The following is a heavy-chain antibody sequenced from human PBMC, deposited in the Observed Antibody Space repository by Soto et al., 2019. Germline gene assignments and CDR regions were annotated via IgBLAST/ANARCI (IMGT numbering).Heavy chain of an antibody. V-gene: IGHV1-69*13. Sequence: ASVKVSCKASGGTFSSYAISWVRQAPGQGLEWMGGIIPIFGTANYAQKFQGRVTITADESTSTAYMELSSLRSEDTAVYYCARRVAVAGRGDFDIWGQGTMVTVSS. CDR1: GGTFSSYA. D-gene: IGHD6-19*01. J-gene: IGHJ3*02. CDR2: IIPIFGTA. CDR3: ARRVAVAGRGDFDI.